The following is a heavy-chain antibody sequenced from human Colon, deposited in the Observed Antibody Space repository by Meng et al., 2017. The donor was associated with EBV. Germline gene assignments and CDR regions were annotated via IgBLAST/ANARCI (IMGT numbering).Heavy chain of an antibody. CDR3: ARDGGVTHIP. J-gene: IGHJ5*02. CDR2: IYHNGQT. D-gene: IGHD2-8*02. V-gene: IGHV4-4*02. Sequence: QGLLQGSGAGLVKLSGTLSLTCAVSGTSISTSNWWSWIRQSPGEGLEWIGAIYHNGQTNYNPSLKSRVSMSVDESKNEFSLNLKSVTAADTAVYYCARDGGVTHIPWGQGVLVTVSS. CDR1: GTSISTSNW.